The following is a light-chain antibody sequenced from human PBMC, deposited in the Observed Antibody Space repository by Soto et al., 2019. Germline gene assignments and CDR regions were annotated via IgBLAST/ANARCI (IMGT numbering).Light chain of an antibody. CDR1: QSVGNSF. J-gene: IGKJ5*01. V-gene: IGKV3-20*01. CDR2: DAF. Sequence: EVVLTQSPGTLSLSPGGRATLSCRASQSVGNSFVAWYQQKPGQPPRLLIYDAFNRATGIPPRFSGSGSGTDFTLTISRLEPEDFAVFYCQHYDSLPITFGQGTRLEIK. CDR3: QHYDSLPIT.